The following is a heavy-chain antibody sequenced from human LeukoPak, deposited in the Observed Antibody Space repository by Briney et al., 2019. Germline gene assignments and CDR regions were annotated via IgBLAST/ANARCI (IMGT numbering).Heavy chain of an antibody. CDR2: ITGGGSGI. D-gene: IGHD3-10*01. CDR3: AKDMYYGSGSCFEY. CDR1: GFTFSNYA. J-gene: IGHJ4*02. V-gene: IGHV3-23*01. Sequence: GSLRLSCAASGFTFSNYAMSWVRQAPGKGLEWVSAITGGGSGIYYADSMKSRFTISRDNSKNTLYLQINSLRAEDTAVYYCAKDMYYGSGSCFEYWGQGTLVTVSS.